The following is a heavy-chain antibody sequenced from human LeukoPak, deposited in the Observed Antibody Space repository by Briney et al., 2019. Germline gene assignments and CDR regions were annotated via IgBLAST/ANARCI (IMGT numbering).Heavy chain of an antibody. J-gene: IGHJ4*02. Sequence: GRSLRLSCAASGFTFSSYGMHWVRQAPGKGLEWVVVIWYDGSNKYYADSVKGRFTISRDNSKNTLYLQMNSLRAEDTAVYYCAKGGGTATMVRGVIIGDYFDCWGQGTLVTVSS. D-gene: IGHD3-10*01. V-gene: IGHV3-33*06. CDR3: AKGGGTATMVRGVIIGDYFDC. CDR1: GFTFSSYG. CDR2: IWYDGSNK.